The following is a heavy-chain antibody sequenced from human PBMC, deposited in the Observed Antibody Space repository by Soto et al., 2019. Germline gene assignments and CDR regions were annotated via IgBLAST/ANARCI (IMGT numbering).Heavy chain of an antibody. V-gene: IGHV1-69*13. D-gene: IGHD3-9*01. CDR2: IIPVFRTT. Sequence: GASVKVSCKASGGNFSRYAISWLRQAPGQGLEWMGGIIPVFRTTNYEQKLQGRVTITADGSTSTAYMELSSLRSEDTAVYYCARGNKLRYFDWPLGYWGQGTLVTVSS. CDR1: GGNFSRYA. J-gene: IGHJ4*02. CDR3: ARGNKLRYFDWPLGY.